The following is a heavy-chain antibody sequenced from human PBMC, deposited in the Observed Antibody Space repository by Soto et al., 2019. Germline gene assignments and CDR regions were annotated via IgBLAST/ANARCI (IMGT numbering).Heavy chain of an antibody. CDR1: GGSISSGGYS. Sequence: SETLSLTCAVSGGSISSGGYSWSWIRQPPGKGLEWIGYIYHSGSTYYNPSLKSRVTISVDRSKNRFSLQLSSVTPEDTAVYYCARDPCVSLGTAHHYCYGLDVWGQGTTVTVSS. J-gene: IGHJ6*02. V-gene: IGHV4-30-2*01. CDR2: IYHSGST. D-gene: IGHD1-26*01. CDR3: ARDPCVSLGTAHHYCYGLDV.